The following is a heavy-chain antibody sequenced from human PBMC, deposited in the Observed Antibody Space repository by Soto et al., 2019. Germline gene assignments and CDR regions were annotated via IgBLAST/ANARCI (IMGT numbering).Heavy chain of an antibody. J-gene: IGHJ4*02. D-gene: IGHD6-13*01. V-gene: IGHV1-18*01. CDR3: ARDTAAAGIFDY. CDR2: NSAYNGNT. CDR1: GYTFTSYG. Sequence: ASVKVSCKASGYTFTSYGISWVRQAPGQGLEWMGWNSAYNGNTNYAQKIQGRVTMTTDTSTSTTYKELRSLRYDDTAVYYCARDTAAAGIFDYWGQGTLVTVSS.